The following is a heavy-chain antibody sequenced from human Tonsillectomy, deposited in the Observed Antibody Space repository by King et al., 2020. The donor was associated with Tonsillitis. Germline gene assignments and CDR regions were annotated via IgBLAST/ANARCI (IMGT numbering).Heavy chain of an antibody. Sequence: QLVQSGAEVKKPGESLKISCKGSGYSFTNYWIGWVRQMPGKGLEWMGIIYPGDSDTRYSPSFQGQVTISADKSISTAYLQWSSLKASDTAMYYCARVSSYSGYDGDAMDVWGQGTTVTVAS. V-gene: IGHV5-51*01. CDR2: IYPGDSDT. CDR1: GYSFTNYW. J-gene: IGHJ6*02. D-gene: IGHD5-12*01. CDR3: ARVSSYSGYDGDAMDV.